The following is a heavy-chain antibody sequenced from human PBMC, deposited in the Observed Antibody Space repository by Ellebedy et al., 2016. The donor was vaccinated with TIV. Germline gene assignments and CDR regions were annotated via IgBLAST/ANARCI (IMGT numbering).Heavy chain of an antibody. CDR3: ANSMVRGVITEPPDY. CDR2: INHSGST. J-gene: IGHJ4*02. Sequence: SETLSLTCAVYGGSFSGYYWSWIRQPPGKGLEWIGEINHSGSTNYNPSLKSRVTISVDTSKNQFSLKLSSVTAADTAVYYCANSMVRGVITEPPDYWGQGTLVTVSS. CDR1: GGSFSGYY. V-gene: IGHV4-34*01. D-gene: IGHD3-10*01.